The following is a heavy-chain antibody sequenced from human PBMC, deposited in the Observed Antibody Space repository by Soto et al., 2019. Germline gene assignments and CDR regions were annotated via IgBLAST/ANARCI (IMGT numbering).Heavy chain of an antibody. V-gene: IGHV4-31*03. CDR1: GGSISSGGYY. Sequence: PSETLSLTCTVSGGSISSGGYYWSWIRQHPGKGLEWIGYIYYSGSTYYNPSLKSRVTISVDTSKNQFSLKLSSVTAADTAVYYCASTGSSGYPYHFDYWGQGTLVTVSS. D-gene: IGHD3-22*01. J-gene: IGHJ4*02. CDR3: ASTGSSGYPYHFDY. CDR2: IYYSGST.